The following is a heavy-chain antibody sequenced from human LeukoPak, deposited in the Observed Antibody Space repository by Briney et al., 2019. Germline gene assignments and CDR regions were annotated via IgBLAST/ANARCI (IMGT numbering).Heavy chain of an antibody. V-gene: IGHV1-18*01. D-gene: IGHD1-1*01. CDR3: ARARYAGSSTDAFDF. J-gene: IGHJ3*01. Sequence: ASVTVSCKASGHSLINYGISWVRQAPGQGVEWMGWTSDYNGNRNIDYAQKFQGRVTMTTDTSTSTAYMELRSLRSDDTAVYYCARARYAGSSTDAFDFWGQGTMVSVSS. CDR1: GHSLINYG. CDR2: TSDYNGNR.